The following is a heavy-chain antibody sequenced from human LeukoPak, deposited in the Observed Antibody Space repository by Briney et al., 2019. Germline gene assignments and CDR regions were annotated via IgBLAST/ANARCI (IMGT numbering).Heavy chain of an antibody. D-gene: IGHD5-18*01. V-gene: IGHV1-69*13. CDR2: IIPIFGTA. J-gene: IGHJ4*02. Sequence: SVKVSCKASGGTFSSYAISWVRQAPGQGLEWMGGIIPIFGTANYARKFQGRVTITADESTSTAYMELSSLRSEDTAVYYCARAIQLWSPFDYWGQGTLVTVSS. CDR1: GGTFSSYA. CDR3: ARAIQLWSPFDY.